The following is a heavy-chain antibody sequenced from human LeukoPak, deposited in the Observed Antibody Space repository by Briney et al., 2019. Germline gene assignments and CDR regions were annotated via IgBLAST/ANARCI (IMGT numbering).Heavy chain of an antibody. CDR1: GFTFSSYS. CDR2: IKQDGSEK. J-gene: IGHJ3*02. Sequence: GGSLRLSCAASGFTFSSYSMNWVRQAPGKGLEWVANIKQDGSEKYYVDSVKGRFTISRDNAKNSVYLQMSSLRAEDTAVYYCARDEQQLNIWGPGTMVTVSS. D-gene: IGHD6-13*01. CDR3: ARDEQQLNI. V-gene: IGHV3-7*04.